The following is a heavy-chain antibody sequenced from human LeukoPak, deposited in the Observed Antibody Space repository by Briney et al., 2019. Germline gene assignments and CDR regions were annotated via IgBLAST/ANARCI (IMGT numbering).Heavy chain of an antibody. CDR3: ARELHSSGWYSVYYFDY. V-gene: IGHV4-34*01. D-gene: IGHD6-19*01. J-gene: IGHJ4*02. CDR1: GGSFSGYY. Sequence: SETLSLTCAVYGGSFSGYYWSWIRQPPGKGLEWLGEINHSGSTNYNSSLKSRVTISVDTSKNQFSLKLSSVTAADTAVYYCARELHSSGWYSVYYFDYWGQGTLVTVSS. CDR2: INHSGST.